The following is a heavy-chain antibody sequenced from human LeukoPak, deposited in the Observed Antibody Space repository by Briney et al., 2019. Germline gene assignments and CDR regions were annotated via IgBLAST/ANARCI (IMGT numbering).Heavy chain of an antibody. J-gene: IGHJ4*02. CDR1: GFTVSSNY. CDR3: ARENRVYYGSGRPFDY. V-gene: IGHV3-53*01. CDR2: IYSGGST. D-gene: IGHD3-10*01. Sequence: GGSLRLSCAASGFTVSSNYMSWVRQAPGKGLEWVSVIYSGGSTYYADSVKGRFTISRDNSKNTLYLQMNSLRAEDTAVYYCARENRVYYGSGRPFDYWGQGTLVTVSS.